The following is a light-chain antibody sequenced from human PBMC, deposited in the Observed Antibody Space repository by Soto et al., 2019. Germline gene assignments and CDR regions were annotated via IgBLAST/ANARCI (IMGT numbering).Light chain of an antibody. Sequence: DNQLTQSPSFLSASVGDRVXIPCRASQGISGYLAWYQQTPGKAPKLLIYAASTLQSGVPSRFSGSGSGTEFTLTISSLQPEDFASYYCQQVNSYPWTFGQGTKVDIK. CDR3: QQVNSYPWT. J-gene: IGKJ1*01. CDR2: AAS. V-gene: IGKV1-9*01. CDR1: QGISGY.